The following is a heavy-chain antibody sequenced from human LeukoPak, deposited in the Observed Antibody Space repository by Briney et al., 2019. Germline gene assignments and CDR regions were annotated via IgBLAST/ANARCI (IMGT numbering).Heavy chain of an antibody. CDR1: GFTFSSYA. CDR2: ISGSGGST. V-gene: IGHV3-23*01. J-gene: IGHJ4*02. Sequence: PGGSLRLSCAASGFTFSSYAMSWVRQAPGKGLEWVSAISGSGGSTYYADSVKGRFTISRDNSKNTLYLQMNSLRAEDTAVYYCARYREGLVGATFDYWGQGTLVTVSS. CDR3: ARYREGLVGATFDY. D-gene: IGHD1-26*01.